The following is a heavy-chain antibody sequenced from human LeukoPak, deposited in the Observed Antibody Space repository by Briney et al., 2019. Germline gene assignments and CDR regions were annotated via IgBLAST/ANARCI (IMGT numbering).Heavy chain of an antibody. Sequence: SETLSLTCTVSGGSFSSYYWSWIRQPPGKGLEWIGYISYSGSTTYNPSLKSRVTISVDTSKRQFSLRLSSVTAADTAVYYCARTYSSGWYYGYWGQGTLVTVSS. J-gene: IGHJ4*02. CDR3: ARTYSSGWYYGY. CDR1: GGSFSSYY. CDR2: ISYSGST. V-gene: IGHV4-59*08. D-gene: IGHD6-19*01.